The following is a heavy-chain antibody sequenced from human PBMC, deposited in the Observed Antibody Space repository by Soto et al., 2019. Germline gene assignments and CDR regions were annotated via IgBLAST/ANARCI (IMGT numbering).Heavy chain of an antibody. CDR2: MNPNNGNT. CDR1: GYTFTSHD. J-gene: IGHJ4*02. CDR3: ATGGNTWTLAY. Sequence: QVQLVQSGAEVKKPGASVKVSCKASGYTFTSHDFNWVRQAAGQGLEWMGWMNPNNGNTYYAEKFRGRVTMTRNTSISTADMELSSLRSDDAAVYYCATGGNTWTLAYWGQGTVVTVSS. V-gene: IGHV1-8*01. D-gene: IGHD1-1*01.